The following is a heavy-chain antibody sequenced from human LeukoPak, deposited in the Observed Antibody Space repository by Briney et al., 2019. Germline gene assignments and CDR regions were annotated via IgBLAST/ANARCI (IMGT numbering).Heavy chain of an antibody. Sequence: GSSVKVSCKASGGTFSSYAISWVRQAPGQGLEWMGGIIPIFGTANYAQKFQGRVTITTDESTSTAYMELSSLRSEDTAVYYCARVVGYCSSTSCYTSGYFDLWGRGTLVTVSS. V-gene: IGHV1-69*05. CDR3: ARVVGYCSSTSCYTSGYFDL. J-gene: IGHJ2*01. CDR2: IIPIFGTA. D-gene: IGHD2-2*02. CDR1: GGTFSSYA.